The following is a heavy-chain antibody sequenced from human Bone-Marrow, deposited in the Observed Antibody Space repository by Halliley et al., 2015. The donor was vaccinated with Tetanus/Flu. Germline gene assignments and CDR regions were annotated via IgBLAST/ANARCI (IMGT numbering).Heavy chain of an antibody. Sequence: SSNYHPSLKGRVTISVDTSKNQFSLTLSPVTAADTAVYYCARTSDYGDYRRGTYAMDVWGQGTTVTVSS. D-gene: IGHD4-17*01. CDR3: ARTSDYGDYRRGTYAMDV. J-gene: IGHJ6*02. CDR2: SS. V-gene: IGHV4-59*01.